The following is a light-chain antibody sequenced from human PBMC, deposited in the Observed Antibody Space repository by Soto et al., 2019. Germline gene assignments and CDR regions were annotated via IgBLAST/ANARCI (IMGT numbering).Light chain of an antibody. J-gene: IGKJ4*01. CDR1: QGISSY. CDR3: QKFDSYPLT. V-gene: IGKV1-9*01. CDR2: SAV. Sequence: DIQLTQSPSFLSASVGDRVTITCRASQGISSYLAWYQHKPGKAPKLLIYSAVNLQSGVSSRFSGSGSGTEFTLTISSLQPEDFATYYCQKFDSYPLTFGGGTKVEIK.